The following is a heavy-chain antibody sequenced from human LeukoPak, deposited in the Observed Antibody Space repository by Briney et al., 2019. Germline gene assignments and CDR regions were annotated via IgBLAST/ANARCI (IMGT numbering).Heavy chain of an antibody. Sequence: SVKVSCKASGYTFTSYYMHWVRQPPGHEREEMGISNPSGGSKSKAQKYQGRVNMTMDTSTSKANMELSSLRSEDTAVYHCARDPHRACSSTSCSVDWGQGTLVTASS. CDR3: ARDPHRACSSTSCSVD. J-gene: IGHJ4*02. V-gene: IGHV1-46*01. CDR2: SNPSGGSK. D-gene: IGHD2-2*01. CDR1: GYTFTSYY.